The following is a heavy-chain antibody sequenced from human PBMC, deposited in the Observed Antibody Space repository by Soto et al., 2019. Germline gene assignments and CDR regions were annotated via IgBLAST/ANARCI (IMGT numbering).Heavy chain of an antibody. Sequence: QVQLQESGPRLVKPSETLSLTCTVSGGSISTYYWTWIRQSLGKGLEWIGYVYYNGNTKYDPSLKSRVAISVDTTKNQYSLNLKSVNAADTAVYYCSGDGSGVDFWDGRYYFDYWGQGTLITVSS. CDR1: GGSISTYY. V-gene: IGHV4-59*01. J-gene: IGHJ4*02. D-gene: IGHD3-10*01. CDR3: SGDGSGVDFWDGRYYFDY. CDR2: VYYNGNT.